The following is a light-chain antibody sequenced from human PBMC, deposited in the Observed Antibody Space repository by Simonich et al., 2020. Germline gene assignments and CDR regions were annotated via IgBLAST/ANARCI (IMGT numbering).Light chain of an antibody. V-gene: IGKV4-1*01. CDR2: WAS. CDR1: QSVLYSYNNKNY. CDR3: QQYYSTPLT. J-gene: IGKJ4*01. Sequence: DIVMTQSPDYLAVSLGERATINCKSSQSVLYSYNNKNYLAWYQTKPGQPPKLLIYWASTRESGVHDRFRGSGSGSDFTLTISSLQAEDVAVYYCQQYYSTPLTFGGGTKVEIK.